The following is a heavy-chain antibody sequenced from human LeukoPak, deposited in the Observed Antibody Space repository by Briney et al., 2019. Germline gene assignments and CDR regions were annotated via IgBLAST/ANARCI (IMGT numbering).Heavy chain of an antibody. J-gene: IGHJ5*02. V-gene: IGHV3-73*01. D-gene: IGHD3-10*01. Sequence: GGSLRLSCAASGFTFSGSAMHWVRQASGKGLEWVGRIRSKANSYATAYAASVKGRFTISRDDSKNTLYLQMNSLRAEDTAVYYCAKVQVRRWLNPGPGWFDPWGQGTLVTVST. CDR1: GFTFSGSA. CDR2: IRSKANSYAT. CDR3: AKVQVRRWLNPGPGWFDP.